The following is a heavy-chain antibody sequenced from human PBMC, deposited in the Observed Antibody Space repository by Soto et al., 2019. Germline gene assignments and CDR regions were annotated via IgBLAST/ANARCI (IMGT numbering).Heavy chain of an antibody. J-gene: IGHJ6*02. V-gene: IGHV1-46*03. CDR2: INPSGGST. D-gene: IGHD3-22*01. CDR3: ARDQIVVVITTALRRGYYYYGIDV. CDR1: GYTFTSYY. Sequence: ASVKVSCKASGYTFTSYYMHWVRQAPGQGLEWMGIINPSGGSTSYAQKFQGRVTMTRDTSTSTVYMELSSLRSEDTAVYYCARDQIVVVITTALRRGYYYYGIDVWGQGTTVTVSS.